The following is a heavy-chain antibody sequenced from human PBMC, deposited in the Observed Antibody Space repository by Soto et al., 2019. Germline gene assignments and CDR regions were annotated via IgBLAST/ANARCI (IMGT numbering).Heavy chain of an antibody. D-gene: IGHD6-13*01. V-gene: IGHV1-69*13. CDR1: GGTFSSYA. Sequence: ALVKVSCKASGGTFSSYAISWVRQAPGQGLEWMGGIIPIFGTANYAQKFQGRVTITADESTSTAYMELSSLRSEDTAVYYCARARAAADNWFDPWGQGTLVTVSS. CDR3: ARARAAADNWFDP. J-gene: IGHJ5*02. CDR2: IIPIFGTA.